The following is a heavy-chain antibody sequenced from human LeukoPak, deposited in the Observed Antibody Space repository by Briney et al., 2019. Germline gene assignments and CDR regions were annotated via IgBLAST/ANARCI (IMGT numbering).Heavy chain of an antibody. CDR3: ARGGQNNTFSDY. J-gene: IGHJ4*02. D-gene: IGHD2-2*02. CDR2: IKYDGSGT. V-gene: IGHV3-7*04. Sequence: GGSLRLSCAASGFTFSSCWMSWVRQAPGKGLEWVASIKYDGSGTYYVDSVKGRFTLSRDNAKNSLYLQINSLRAEDTAVYYCARGGQNNTFSDYWGQGTLVTVSS. CDR1: GFTFSSCW.